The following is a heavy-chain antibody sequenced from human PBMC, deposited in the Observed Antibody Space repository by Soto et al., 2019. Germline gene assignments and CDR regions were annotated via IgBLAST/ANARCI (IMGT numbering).Heavy chain of an antibody. V-gene: IGHV1-69*02. CDR2: IIPILSMS. D-gene: IGHD3-10*01. Sequence: QVQLVQSGAEVKNPGSSARVSCKASGGTFSSYTLNWVRQAPGQGLEWMGRIIPILSMSTYAQKFQGRVSIIADKSTTTAYMTLSSLRSDDTAIYYCARSYGSGSRPFDYWGQGTLVTVSS. J-gene: IGHJ4*02. CDR1: GGTFSSYT. CDR3: ARSYGSGSRPFDY.